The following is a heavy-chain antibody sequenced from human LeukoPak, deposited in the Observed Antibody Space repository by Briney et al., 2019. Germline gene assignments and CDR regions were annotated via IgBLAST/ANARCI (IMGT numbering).Heavy chain of an antibody. CDR1: GYTFTSYW. CDR2: IYPGDSDA. D-gene: IGHD1-1*01. CDR3: ARKYTITTKFDY. V-gene: IGHV5-51*01. Sequence: GESLKISCQGSGYTFTSYWIGWVRQMPGKGLEWMGVIYPGDSDARYSPSFQGQVTISADKSISTAYLQWSSLKASDSAIYYCARKYTITTKFDYWGQGTLVTVSS. J-gene: IGHJ4*02.